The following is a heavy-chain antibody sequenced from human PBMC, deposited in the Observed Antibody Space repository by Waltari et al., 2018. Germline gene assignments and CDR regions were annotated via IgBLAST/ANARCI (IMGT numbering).Heavy chain of an antibody. V-gene: IGHV3-15*01. CDR3: IGGTVDV. J-gene: IGHJ6*04. CDR1: GFTFSITW. Sequence: EVQLVESGGGLVKTGGSLRLSWAASGFTFSITWMTWVRQAPGKGREWVGRIKSKNDEGTKDYIAPVKGRFTISRDDSRNTLYLQMNSLTIDDTAMYYCIGGTVDVWGKGTTVTVYS. D-gene: IGHD2-15*01. CDR2: IKSKNDEGTK.